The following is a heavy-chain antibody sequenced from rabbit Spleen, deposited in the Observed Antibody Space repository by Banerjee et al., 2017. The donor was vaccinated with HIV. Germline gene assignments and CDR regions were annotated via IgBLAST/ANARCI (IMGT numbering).Heavy chain of an antibody. V-gene: IGHV1S40*01. Sequence: QSLEEYGGDLVKPGASLTLTCTASGFSFSRSDYMCWVRQAPGKGLEWISCIAGSGSGFTYSATWAKGRFTCSKTSSTTVTLQMTSLTVADTATYFCARDTGSSFSSYGMDLWGPGTLVTVS. J-gene: IGHJ6*01. CDR3: ARDTGSSFSSYGMDL. CDR1: GFSFSRSDY. CDR2: IAGSGSGFT. D-gene: IGHD8-1*01.